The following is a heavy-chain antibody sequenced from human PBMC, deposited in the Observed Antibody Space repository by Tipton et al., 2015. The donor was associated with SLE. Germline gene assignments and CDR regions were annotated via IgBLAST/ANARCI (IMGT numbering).Heavy chain of an antibody. CDR3: AREIMTVGYELVAAFDR. CDR1: TFTFSNYA. Sequence: SLRLSCAASTFTFSNYAMHWVRQAPGKGLEWVALIRSDGSNRFYADSVQGRFFISRDNSKSELYLQMTSLRADDTAIYHCAREIMTVGYELVAAFDRWGQGTMVTVS. V-gene: IGHV3-33*01. CDR2: IRSDGSNR. D-gene: IGHD5-12*01. J-gene: IGHJ3*01.